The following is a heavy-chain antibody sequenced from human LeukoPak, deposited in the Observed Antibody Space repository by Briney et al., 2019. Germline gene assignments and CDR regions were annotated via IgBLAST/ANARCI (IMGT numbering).Heavy chain of an antibody. V-gene: IGHV3-7*01. J-gene: IGHJ6*03. Sequence: GGSLRLSCAASGFTFSSYWMSWVRQAPGKGLEGVANIKQDGREKYYVDSVKGRFTISRDNAKNSLYLQMNSLRAEDTAVYYCARDRYPENYYYYMDVWGKGTTVTVSS. CDR2: IKQDGREK. CDR1: GFTFSSYW. CDR3: ARDRYPENYYYYMDV. D-gene: IGHD1-14*01.